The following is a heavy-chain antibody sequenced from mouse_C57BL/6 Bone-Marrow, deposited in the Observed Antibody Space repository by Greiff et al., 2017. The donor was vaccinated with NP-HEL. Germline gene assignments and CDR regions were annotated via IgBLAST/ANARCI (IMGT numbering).Heavy chain of an antibody. D-gene: IGHD2-3*01. CDR1: GYTFTSYW. V-gene: IGHV1-69*01. CDR3: ARDGYPFYWYFDV. Sequence: VKLQQPGAELVMPGASVKLSCKASGYTFTSYWMHWVKQRPGQGLEWIGEIDPSDSYTNYNQKFKGKSTLTVDKSSSTAYMQLSSLTSEDSAVYYCARDGYPFYWYFDVWGTGTTVTVSS. CDR2: IDPSDSYT. J-gene: IGHJ1*03.